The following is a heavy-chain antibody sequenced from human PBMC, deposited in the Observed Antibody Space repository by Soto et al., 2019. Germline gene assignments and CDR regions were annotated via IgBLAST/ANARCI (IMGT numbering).Heavy chain of an antibody. Sequence: SETLSLTCTVSGDSLRSSYHYWGWIRQSPGKGLEWIGSIYYTGNTYYNPSLKSRVSISVDMATNEISLRLRAESVADTAVYYCVRVEMYERQFTPNFDRWGQGALVTVSS. D-gene: IGHD3-9*01. CDR3: VRVEMYERQFTPNFDR. V-gene: IGHV4-39*01. J-gene: IGHJ1*01. CDR1: GDSLRSSYHY. CDR2: IYYTGNT.